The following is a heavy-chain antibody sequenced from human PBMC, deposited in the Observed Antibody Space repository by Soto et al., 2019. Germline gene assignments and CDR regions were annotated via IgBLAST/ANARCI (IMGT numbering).Heavy chain of an antibody. CDR1: GFTFSSYA. D-gene: IGHD3-3*01. CDR3: AKEVVTIFGVVISFSGGPGPGDV. CDR2: ISGSGGST. J-gene: IGHJ6*02. Sequence: EVQLLESGGGSVQPGGSLRLSCAASGFTFSSYAMSWVRQAPGKGLEWVSAISGSGGSTYYADSVKGRFTISRDNSKNTLYLQMNSLRAEDTAVYYCAKEVVTIFGVVISFSGGPGPGDVWGQGTTVTVSS. V-gene: IGHV3-23*01.